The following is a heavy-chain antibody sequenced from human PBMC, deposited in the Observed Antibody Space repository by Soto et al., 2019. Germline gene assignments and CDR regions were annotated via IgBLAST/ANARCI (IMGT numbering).Heavy chain of an antibody. CDR1: GFTFSNSY. CDR3: GTGSAFDI. J-gene: IGHJ3*02. V-gene: IGHV3-15*02. Sequence: EVQLVESGGALVKPGGSLRLSCAGSGFTFSNSYMSWVRQAPGKGLEWVGLIKRRIDGETIDYAAPVKGRFTISRDDSESTLYLQMNSLKTEDTAIYYCGTGSAFDIWGQGTVVTVSS. CDR2: IKRRIDGETI. D-gene: IGHD7-27*01.